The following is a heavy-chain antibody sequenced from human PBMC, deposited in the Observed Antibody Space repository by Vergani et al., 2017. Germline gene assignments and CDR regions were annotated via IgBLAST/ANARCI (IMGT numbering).Heavy chain of an antibody. J-gene: IGHJ4*02. V-gene: IGHV3-11*06. CDR1: GFTFSDYY. Sequence: QVQLVESGGGLVKPGGSLRLSCAASGFTFSDYYMSWIRQAPGKGLEWVSYISSSSSYTNYADSVKGRFTISRDNAKNSLYLPMNSLRAEDTAVYYCARDRGYYDSSGYYSSWGQGTLVTVSS. CDR2: ISSSSSYT. D-gene: IGHD3-22*01. CDR3: ARDRGYYDSSGYYSS.